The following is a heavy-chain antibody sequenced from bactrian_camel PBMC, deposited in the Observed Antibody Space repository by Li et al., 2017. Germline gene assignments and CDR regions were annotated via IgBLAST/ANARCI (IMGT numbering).Heavy chain of an antibody. CDR2: IGRDGIT. CDR3: ARSRFVFRGCDLSTSGYYY. J-gene: IGHJ4*01. CDR1: GYTVSSTR. V-gene: IGHV3S68*01. D-gene: IGHD5*01. Sequence: VQLVESGGGSVQAGGSLRLSCAASGYTVSSTRMGWFRQAPGKEREGLACIGRDGITMYSDSVKGRFTISKDNAMNTLYLQMDGLKPEDSAMYYCARSRFVFRGCDLSTSGYYYGGQGTQVTVS.